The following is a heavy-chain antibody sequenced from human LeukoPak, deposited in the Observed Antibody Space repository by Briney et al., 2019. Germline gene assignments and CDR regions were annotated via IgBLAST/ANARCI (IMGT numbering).Heavy chain of an antibody. D-gene: IGHD1-26*01. CDR1: GFTFNNYA. J-gene: IGHJ3*02. Sequence: PGGSLRLSCAASGFTFNNYAMSWVREAPGKGLEWVSVISGSGGTSDYADSVKGRFTISRDNTKNTLYLQMNSLRAEDTAVYYCAKDVPSGSYPRWAFDIWGQGTMVTVSS. CDR3: AKDVPSGSYPRWAFDI. V-gene: IGHV3-23*01. CDR2: ISGSGGTS.